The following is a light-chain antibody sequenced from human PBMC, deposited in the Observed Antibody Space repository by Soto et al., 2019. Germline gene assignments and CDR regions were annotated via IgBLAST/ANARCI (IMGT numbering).Light chain of an antibody. J-gene: IGKJ1*01. CDR3: QNHNNAPWT. Sequence: EIQMTQSPSALSASVGDRVTITCRASQGIGNYLAWYQQKSGKVPKLLIYAASTLQSGVPSRFSGSRSGTDFTLTISSLQPEDVATYYCQNHNNAPWTFGQGTKVDIK. CDR1: QGIGNY. CDR2: AAS. V-gene: IGKV1-27*01.